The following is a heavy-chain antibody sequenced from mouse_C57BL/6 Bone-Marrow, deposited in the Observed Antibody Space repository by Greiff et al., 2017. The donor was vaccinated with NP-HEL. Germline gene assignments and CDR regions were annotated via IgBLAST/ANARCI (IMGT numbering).Heavy chain of an antibody. CDR2: INPYNGGT. D-gene: IGHD3-1*01. Sequence: VQLQQSGPVLVKPGASVKMSCKASGYTFTDYYMNWVKQSHGKSLEWIGVINPYNGGTSYNQKFKGKATLTVDKSSSTAYMELNSLTSEDSAVYYCAREGGYPPYYFDYWGQGTTLTVSS. CDR3: AREGGYPPYYFDY. J-gene: IGHJ2*01. V-gene: IGHV1-19*01. CDR1: GYTFTDYY.